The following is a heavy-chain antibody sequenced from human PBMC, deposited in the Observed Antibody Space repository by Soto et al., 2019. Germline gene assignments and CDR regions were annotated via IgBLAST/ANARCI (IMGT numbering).Heavy chain of an antibody. CDR3: RKLHTSLQHGLGLLVNRSSDL. CDR2: ISGSGGST. V-gene: IGHV3-23*01. Sequence: GKGLEWVSAISGSGGSTYYADSVKGRFTISRDNSKNTLYLQMNSLIAEDTALFSCRKLHTSLQHGLGLLVNRSSDL. J-gene: IGHJ2*01. D-gene: IGHD2-21*01.